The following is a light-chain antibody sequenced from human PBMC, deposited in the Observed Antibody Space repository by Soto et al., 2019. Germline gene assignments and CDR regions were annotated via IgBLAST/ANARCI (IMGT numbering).Light chain of an antibody. CDR3: CSYAGTYAYV. CDR1: SSDVGGFNY. J-gene: IGLJ1*01. V-gene: IGLV2-11*01. CDR2: DVS. Sequence: QSALTQPRSVSGSPGQSATISCTGTSSDVGGFNYVSWYQQHPGKDPKLMIYDVSERPSGVPDRFSGSKSGNTASLTISGLQVDDEADYYCCSYAGTYAYVFGTGTKVTVL.